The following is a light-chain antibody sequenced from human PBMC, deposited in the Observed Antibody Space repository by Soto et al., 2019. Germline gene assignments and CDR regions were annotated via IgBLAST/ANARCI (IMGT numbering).Light chain of an antibody. CDR1: SADVGAYDY. CDR2: DVS. J-gene: IGLJ3*02. V-gene: IGLV2-14*03. Sequence: QSALTQPASVSGSPGQSITISCAGTSADVGAYDYVSWYQHHPGKVPKLMIYDVSDRPSGVSTRFSGSKSANMASLTISGLQADDEADEYCAADTASSTLVFGGGTKVTVL. CDR3: AADTASSTLV.